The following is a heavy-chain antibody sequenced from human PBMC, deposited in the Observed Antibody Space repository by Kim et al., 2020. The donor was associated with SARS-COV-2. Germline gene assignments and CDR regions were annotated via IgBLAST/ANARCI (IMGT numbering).Heavy chain of an antibody. V-gene: IGHV3-9*01. CDR1: GFTFGDYA. J-gene: IGHJ6*02. CDR3: AKDMIPRIAAAPPYYYGMDV. CDR2: ISWNSGSI. Sequence: GGSLRLSCAASGFTFGDYAMHWVRQAPGKGLEWVSGISWNSGSIGYADSVKGRFTISRDNAKNSLYLQMNSLRAEDTALYYCAKDMIPRIAAAPPYYYGMDVWGQGTTVTVSS. D-gene: IGHD6-13*01.